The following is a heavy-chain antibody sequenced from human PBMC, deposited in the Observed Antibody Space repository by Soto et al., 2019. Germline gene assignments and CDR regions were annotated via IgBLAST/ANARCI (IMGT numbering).Heavy chain of an antibody. CDR2: ISSNGGST. J-gene: IGHJ4*02. CDR3: VKGTHHLTYYYDSSGYYN. Sequence: EVQLVESGGGLVQPGGSLRLSCSASGFTFSSYAMHWVRQAPGKGLEYVSAISSNGGSTYYADSVKGRFTISRDNSKNTLYLQMSSLRAEDTAVYYCVKGTHHLTYYYDSSGYYNWGQGTLVTVSS. D-gene: IGHD3-22*01. V-gene: IGHV3-64D*08. CDR1: GFTFSSYA.